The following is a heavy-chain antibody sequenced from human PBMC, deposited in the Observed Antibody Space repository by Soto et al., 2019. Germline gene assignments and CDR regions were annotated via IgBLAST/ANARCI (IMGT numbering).Heavy chain of an antibody. V-gene: IGHV4-39*01. CDR1: GGSVSSSNFY. D-gene: IGHD3-22*01. J-gene: IGHJ5*02. CDR3: ARPIEGGSSGYYH. Sequence: QLQLHESGPGLVKPSETLSLTCTVSGGSVSSSNFYWAWIRQPPGKGLEWIGSLYYTGSTYYNPSLKSRVTISVDTSKNQFSLKLSSVTAADTAVYYCARPIEGGSSGYYHWGQGTLVTVSS. CDR2: LYYTGST.